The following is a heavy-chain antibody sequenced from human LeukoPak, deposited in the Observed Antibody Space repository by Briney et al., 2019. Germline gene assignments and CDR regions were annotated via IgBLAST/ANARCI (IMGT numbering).Heavy chain of an antibody. CDR2: INPNSDGT. J-gene: IGHJ4*02. V-gene: IGHV1-2*02. CDR3: ARDRSSGIAADY. Sequence: ASVKVSCKASGYTFTDSYIHWVRQAPGQGLEWMGWINPNSDGTNYAQKFLGRVTLTRDTSISTASMELSSLRSDDTALYYCARDRSSGIAADYWGQGTLVPVSS. CDR1: GYTFTDSY. D-gene: IGHD2-15*01.